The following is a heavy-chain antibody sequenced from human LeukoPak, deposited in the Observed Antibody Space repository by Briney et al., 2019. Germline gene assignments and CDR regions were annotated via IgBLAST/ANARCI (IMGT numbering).Heavy chain of an antibody. D-gene: IGHD2-21*01. J-gene: IGHJ4*02. Sequence: GGSLRLSCVASGSTFRNYGMSWVRQAPGKGLEWVSAISGSGGSTYYADSVKGRFTISRDNSKNTLFLQMNSLRAEDTAVYYCAKAPVTTCRGAYCYPFDYWGQGTLVTVSS. V-gene: IGHV3-23*01. CDR2: ISGSGGST. CDR1: GSTFRNYG. CDR3: AKAPVTTCRGAYCYPFDY.